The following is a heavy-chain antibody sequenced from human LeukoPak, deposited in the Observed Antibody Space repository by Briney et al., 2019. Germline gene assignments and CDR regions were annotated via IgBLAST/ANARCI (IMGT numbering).Heavy chain of an antibody. D-gene: IGHD3-9*01. CDR1: GGSISSGGYY. J-gene: IGHJ2*01. CDR3: ARAWGYDILTGYYRGWYFDL. CDR2: IYYSGST. V-gene: IGHV4-31*03. Sequence: SETLSLTCTVSGGSISSGGYYWSWIRQHPGKGLEWIGYIYYSGSTYYNPSLKSRLTISVDTSKNQFSLSLSSVTAADTALYYCARAWGYDILTGYYRGWYFDLWGRGTLVTVSS.